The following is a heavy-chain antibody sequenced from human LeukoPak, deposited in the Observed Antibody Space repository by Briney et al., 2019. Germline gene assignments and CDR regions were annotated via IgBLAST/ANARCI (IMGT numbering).Heavy chain of an antibody. CDR1: GASISRGSW. J-gene: IGHJ4*02. CDR2: FSHSGIT. V-gene: IGHV4-4*02. Sequence: PSGTLSLTCDVSGASISRGSWWSWVHQPPGKGLEWIGEFSHSGITNFNPSLKSRVTISVDKSRNQSSLNLISVTAADTAVYFCARNGGHNQEHWGQGTLVTVSS. D-gene: IGHD1-1*01. CDR3: ARNGGHNQEH.